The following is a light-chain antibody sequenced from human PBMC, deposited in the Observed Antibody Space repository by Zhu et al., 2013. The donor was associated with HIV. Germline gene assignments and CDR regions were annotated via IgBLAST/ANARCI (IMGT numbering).Light chain of an antibody. CDR1: QGITTY. J-gene: IGKJ3*01. CDR3: QHVNSNAA. V-gene: IGKV1-9*01. Sequence: IQLTQSPSFLSASVGDRVTITCRASQGITTYLAWYQQEPGKAPKLLIYAASSLQSGVPSRFSGSGSGTEFTLTITSLQPDDFATYYCQHVNSNAAFGPGTKVDV. CDR2: AAS.